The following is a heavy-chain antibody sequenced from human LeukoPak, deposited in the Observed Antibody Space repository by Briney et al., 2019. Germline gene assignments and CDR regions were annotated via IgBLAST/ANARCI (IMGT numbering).Heavy chain of an antibody. Sequence: GGSMRLSCAVSGFTFTDYWMNWVRQAPGKGLEWVAGIRQDGGEKSYVDSVKGRFTISRDNTKNSLYLQINSLRAEDTAVYYCARDGTAAGLYFDLWGQGTLVTVSS. J-gene: IGHJ4*01. CDR2: IRQDGGEK. CDR1: GFTFTDYW. CDR3: ARDGTAAGLYFDL. V-gene: IGHV3-7*01. D-gene: IGHD6-13*01.